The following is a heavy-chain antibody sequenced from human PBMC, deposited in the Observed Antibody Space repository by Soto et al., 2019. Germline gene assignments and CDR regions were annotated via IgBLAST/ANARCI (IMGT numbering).Heavy chain of an antibody. D-gene: IGHD6-6*01. CDR2: ISSNGVGT. V-gene: IGHV3-64*01. CDR1: GFTLSGYA. Sequence: EVQLAESGGGLAQPGGSLRLSCAASGFTLSGYAMDWVRQAPGKGLEYVSGISSNGVGTYYANSVQGRFTISRDNSKNTVYLQMGRLRHADMAVYYCARRARPDFYYMDVWGKGTTVTVSS. J-gene: IGHJ6*03. CDR3: ARRARPDFYYMDV.